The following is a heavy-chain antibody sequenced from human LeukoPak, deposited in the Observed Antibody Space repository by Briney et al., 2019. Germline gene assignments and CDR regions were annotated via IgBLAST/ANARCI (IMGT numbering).Heavy chain of an antibody. J-gene: IGHJ6*02. CDR1: GFRFDDYG. Sequence: GGSLRLSCVVSGFRFDDYGMHWVRQAPGKGLEWVSVIYSGGSTYYADSVKGRFTISRDNSKNTLYLQMNSLRAEDTAVYYCASRGRNDDFYYYYYGMDVWGQGTTVTVSS. CDR3: ASRGRNDDFYYYYYGMDV. D-gene: IGHD1-1*01. V-gene: IGHV3-66*01. CDR2: IYSGGST.